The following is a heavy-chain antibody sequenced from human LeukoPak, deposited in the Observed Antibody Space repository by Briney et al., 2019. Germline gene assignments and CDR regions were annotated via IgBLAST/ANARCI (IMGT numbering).Heavy chain of an antibody. D-gene: IGHD6-19*01. CDR2: IHRGGTT. CDR1: GDSINYASY. Sequence: SETLSLTCTASGDSINYASYWGWIRQTPGKGLEWIGSIHRGGTTYFNPSLKSRVTMSIDLSKNQFSLKLTSVAAADSAMYYCAKSIAVAGTWIDNWGQGTLVLVSS. CDR3: AKSIAVAGTWIDN. J-gene: IGHJ4*02. V-gene: IGHV4-38-2*02.